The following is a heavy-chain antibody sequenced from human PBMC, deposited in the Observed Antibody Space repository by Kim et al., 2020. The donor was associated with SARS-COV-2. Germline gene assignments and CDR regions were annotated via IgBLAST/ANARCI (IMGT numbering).Heavy chain of an antibody. CDR2: T. D-gene: IGHD3-16*01. J-gene: IGHJ4*02. V-gene: IGHV1-3*01. Sequence: TKYSKKFTGRVTISRDTAASTVYMELSSLRSEDTAVYYCAKWGTYDPFDYWGQGTLVTVFS. CDR3: AKWGTYDPFDY.